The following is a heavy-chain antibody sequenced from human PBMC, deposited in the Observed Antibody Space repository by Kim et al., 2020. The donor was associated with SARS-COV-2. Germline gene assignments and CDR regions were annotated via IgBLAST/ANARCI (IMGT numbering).Heavy chain of an antibody. CDR1: GYSFTSYW. J-gene: IGHJ6*02. V-gene: IGHV5-51*01. CDR3: ARRQQWLARGYYYYGMDV. Sequence: GESLKISCKGSGYSFTSYWIGWVRQMPGKGLEWMGITYPGDSDTRYSPSFQGQVTISADKSISTAYLQWSSLKASDTAMYHCARRQQWLARGYYYYGMDVWGQGTTVTVSS. CDR2: TYPGDSDT. D-gene: IGHD6-19*01.